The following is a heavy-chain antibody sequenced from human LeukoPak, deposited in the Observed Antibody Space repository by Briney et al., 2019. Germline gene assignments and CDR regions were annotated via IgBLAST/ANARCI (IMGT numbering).Heavy chain of an antibody. D-gene: IGHD2-21*01. V-gene: IGHV3-23*01. Sequence: GGSLRLSCAASGFTFSSYAMGWVRQAPGKGLEWVSAISGSGGSTYYADSVKGRFTISRDNSKNTLYLQMNSLRAEDTAVYYCAKGRHIVVVADAFGIWGQGTMVTVSS. CDR2: ISGSGGST. CDR1: GFTFSSYA. CDR3: AKGRHIVVVADAFGI. J-gene: IGHJ3*02.